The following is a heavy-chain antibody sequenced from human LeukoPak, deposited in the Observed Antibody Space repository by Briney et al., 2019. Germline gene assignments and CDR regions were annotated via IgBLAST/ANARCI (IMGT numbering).Heavy chain of an antibody. CDR2: ISYDGSNK. Sequence: GGSLRLSCAASGFTFSSYGMHWVRQAPGKGLEWVAGISYDGSNKYFADSVKGRFTISRDNAKNTLYLQMNSLRAEDTAMYYCAKDSGIAVAGILRAFDIWGQGTMVTVSS. J-gene: IGHJ3*02. CDR3: AKDSGIAVAGILRAFDI. V-gene: IGHV3-30*18. D-gene: IGHD6-19*01. CDR1: GFTFSSYG.